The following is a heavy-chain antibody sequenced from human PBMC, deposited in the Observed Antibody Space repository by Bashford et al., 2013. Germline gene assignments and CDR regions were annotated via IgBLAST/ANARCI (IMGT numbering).Heavy chain of an antibody. V-gene: IGHV1-2*02. CDR1: GYSFIGSY. CDR3: AREFGGAYAVVVTATHFDY. D-gene: IGHD2-21*02. CDR2: INPNSGGT. J-gene: IGHJ4*02. Sequence: ASVKVSCKASGYSFIGSYIHWVRQAPGQGLEWMGWINPNSGGTRYAQNFQGAVTMTTDTSTSTAYMELSSLRSEDTAVYYCAREFGGAYAVVVTATHFDYWGQGTLVTVSS.